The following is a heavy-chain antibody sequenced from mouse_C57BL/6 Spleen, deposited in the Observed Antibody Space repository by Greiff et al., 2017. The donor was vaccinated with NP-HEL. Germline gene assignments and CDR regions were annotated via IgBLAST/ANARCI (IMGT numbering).Heavy chain of an antibody. Sequence: VQLQQSGAELARPGASVKLSCKASGYTFTSYGISWVKQRTGQGLEWIGEIYPRSGNTYYNEKFKGKATLTADKSSSTAYMELRSLTSEDSAVYFCARKHCSNYSAYWGQGTLVTVSA. CDR2: IYPRSGNT. V-gene: IGHV1-81*01. D-gene: IGHD2-5*01. CDR3: ARKHCSNYSAY. J-gene: IGHJ3*01. CDR1: GYTFTSYG.